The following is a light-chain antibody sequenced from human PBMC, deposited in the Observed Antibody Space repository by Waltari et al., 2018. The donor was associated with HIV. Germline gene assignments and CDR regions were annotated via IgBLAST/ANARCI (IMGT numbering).Light chain of an antibody. CDR1: SSDVGGYNY. CDR2: DVN. Sequence: QSALTQPASVSGSPGQSITISCTGTSSDVGGYNYVSWYQRQPGKAPKLMIYDVNNWPSGVSNRFSGSKSGNTASLTISGLQAEDEADYYCSSYTSSSTRVFGGGTKVTVL. CDR3: SSYTSSSTRV. J-gene: IGLJ3*02. V-gene: IGLV2-14*03.